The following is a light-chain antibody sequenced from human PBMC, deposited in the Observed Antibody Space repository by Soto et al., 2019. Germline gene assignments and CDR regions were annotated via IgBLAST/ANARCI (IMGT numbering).Light chain of an antibody. J-gene: IGKJ3*01. V-gene: IGKV3-11*01. CDR3: QERTNWPPGIT. CDR1: QSVSPY. Sequence: EIVMTQSPATLSVSPGERATLSCRASQSVSPYLAWYQQRPGQAPRLLIYDAYNRAAGIPARFSGSGSGTDFTLTISSLEPEDFAVYYCQERTNWPPGITFGPGTKVDIK. CDR2: DAY.